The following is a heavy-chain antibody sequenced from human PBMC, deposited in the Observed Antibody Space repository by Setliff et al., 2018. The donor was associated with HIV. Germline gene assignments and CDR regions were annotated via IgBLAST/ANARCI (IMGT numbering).Heavy chain of an antibody. CDR2: VYMSGKT. CDR3: AKDAGVTGGLYRYYIDA. J-gene: IGHJ6*03. V-gene: IGHV4-4*07. D-gene: IGHD2-8*01. Sequence: SETLSLTCTVSGVSIDKNYWSWVRRPPGKGLGWIGRVYMSGKTNYSPSLKSRVTMSADTSKNQVSLKLTSVTAADTAVYYCAKDAGVTGGLYRYYIDAWGNGTTVTVSS. CDR1: GVSIDKNY.